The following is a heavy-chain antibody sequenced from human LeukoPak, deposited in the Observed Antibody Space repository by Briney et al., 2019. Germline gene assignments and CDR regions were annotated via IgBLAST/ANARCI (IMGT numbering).Heavy chain of an antibody. V-gene: IGHV4-59*05. CDR3: ARHYGP. J-gene: IGHJ5*02. CDR2: IYDSGST. Sequence: SETLSLTCTVSGGSISSYYWSWIRQPPGKGLEWIGSIYDSGSTYYNPSPKSRVTISVDTSKNQFSLKLNSVTAADTAVYYCARHYGPWGQGTLVTVSS. D-gene: IGHD3-16*01. CDR1: GGSISSYY.